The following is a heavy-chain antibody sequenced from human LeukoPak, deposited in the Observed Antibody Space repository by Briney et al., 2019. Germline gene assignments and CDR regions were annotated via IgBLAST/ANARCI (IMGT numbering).Heavy chain of an antibody. CDR3: ASGRLDYYDTSGPYY. CDR1: EFTFSTYW. J-gene: IGHJ4*02. V-gene: IGHV3-74*01. CDR2: INSDGSSA. Sequence: PGGSLRLSCAASEFTFSTYWMHWVRQAPGKGLVWVSRINSDGSSANYADSVKGRFTISRDNAKNTLYLQMNSLRAEDTAVYYCASGRLDYYDTSGPYYWGQGALVTVSS. D-gene: IGHD3-22*01.